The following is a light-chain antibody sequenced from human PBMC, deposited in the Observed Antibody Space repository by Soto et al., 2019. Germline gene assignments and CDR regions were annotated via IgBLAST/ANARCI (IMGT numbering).Light chain of an antibody. J-gene: IGKJ3*01. CDR1: QSVSPY. Sequence: EIVLTQSPGTLSLSPGGRASLSCRASQSVSPYLAWYQQKPGQAPRLLIYDASTRATGIPDRFSGSASGTDLTLTISRLEPDDSAVYYCQQYISSPFTFXPGTKVDIK. V-gene: IGKV3-20*01. CDR3: QQYISSPFT. CDR2: DAS.